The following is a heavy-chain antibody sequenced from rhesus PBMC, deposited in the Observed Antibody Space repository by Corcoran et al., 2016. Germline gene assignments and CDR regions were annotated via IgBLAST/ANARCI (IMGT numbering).Heavy chain of an antibody. J-gene: IGHJ4*01. CDR3: ARDPLDGY. Sequence: QVELQESGPGLVKSSETLSLPFAVSGGTVSSSNWWSGIRQPPGTGLEWSGYISGSSGSTYYNPSLKSRVTISTDPSKNQFSLELSSVTAADTAVYYCARDPLDGYWGQGVLVTVSS. V-gene: IGHV4-65*01. CDR2: ISGSSGST. D-gene: IGHD6-19*01. CDR1: GGTVSSSNW.